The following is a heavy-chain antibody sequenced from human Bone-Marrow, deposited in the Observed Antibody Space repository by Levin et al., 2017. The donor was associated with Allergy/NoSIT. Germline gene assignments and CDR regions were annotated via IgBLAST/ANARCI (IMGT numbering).Heavy chain of an antibody. CDR2: ISAYNGNT. D-gene: IGHD2-15*01. CDR3: ARGGEGYCSGGSCLFDY. Sequence: NAGGSLRLSCKASGYTFTSYGISWVRQAPGQGLEWMGWISAYNGNTNYAQKLQGRVTMTTDTSTSTAYMELRSLRSDDTAVYYCARGGEGYCSGGSCLFDYWGQGTLVTVSS. V-gene: IGHV1-18*01. J-gene: IGHJ4*02. CDR1: GYTFTSYG.